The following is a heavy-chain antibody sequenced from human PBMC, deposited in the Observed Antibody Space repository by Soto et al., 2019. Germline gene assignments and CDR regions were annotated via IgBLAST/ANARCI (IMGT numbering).Heavy chain of an antibody. CDR1: GGSTSNSY. CDR3: ARAPMTSFFDY. CDR2: ISNRGST. Sequence: QVQLQESGPGLVKSSETLSLTCTVSGGSTSNSYWSWIRQPPGKGLEWIGYISNRGSTNYNPSLKSRVTISRATSKSQFSLRLSSVTAADPAVYYCARAPMTSFFDYWGLGTLVTVSS. J-gene: IGHJ4*02. V-gene: IGHV4-59*01.